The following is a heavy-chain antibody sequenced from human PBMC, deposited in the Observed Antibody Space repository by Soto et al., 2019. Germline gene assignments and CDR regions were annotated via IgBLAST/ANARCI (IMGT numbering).Heavy chain of an antibody. CDR2: MNPNSGNA. V-gene: IGHV1-8*01. CDR3: ARGLGPARWSSSLRDYFDY. D-gene: IGHD6-6*01. CDR1: GYTFTSYD. Sequence: GAXVKVSCKASGYTFTSYDINWVRQATGQGLEWMGWMNPNSGNAGYAQKFQGRVTMTRNTSISTAYMELSSLRSEDTAVYYCARGLGPARWSSSLRDYFDYWGQGTLLTVSS. J-gene: IGHJ4*02.